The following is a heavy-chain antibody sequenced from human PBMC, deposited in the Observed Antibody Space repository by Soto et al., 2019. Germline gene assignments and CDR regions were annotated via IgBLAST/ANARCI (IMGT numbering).Heavy chain of an antibody. V-gene: IGHV1-18*01. D-gene: IGHD4-17*01. CDR2: ISAYNGNT. CDR1: GYTFTNYG. Sequence: ASVKVSCKASGYTFTNYGITWVRQAPGQGLEWMGWISAYNGNTNYAQKFQGRVTMTTDTSTSTAYMELRSLRSDDTAVNYCARDLSTTVTTPFNWFDPWGQGTLVTVS. CDR3: ARDLSTTVTTPFNWFDP. J-gene: IGHJ5*02.